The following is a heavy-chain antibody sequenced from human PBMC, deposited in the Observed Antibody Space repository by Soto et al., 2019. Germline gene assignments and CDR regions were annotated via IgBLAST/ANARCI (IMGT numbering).Heavy chain of an antibody. CDR1: GFTFSSYA. CDR2: ISGSGGST. J-gene: IGHJ5*02. Sequence: EVQLLESGGGLVQPGGSLRLSCAASGFTFSSYAMNWVRQAPGKGLEWVSAISGSGGSTYYADSVKGRFTIARDNSKNTLYLQMNSLRAEDTAVYYGGWVVVLAAATNNWFDPWGQGTVVTVSS. D-gene: IGHD2-2*01. CDR3: GWVVVLAAATNNWFDP. V-gene: IGHV3-23*01.